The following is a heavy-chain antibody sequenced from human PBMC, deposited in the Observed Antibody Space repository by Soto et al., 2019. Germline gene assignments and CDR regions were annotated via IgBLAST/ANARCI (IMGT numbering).Heavy chain of an antibody. J-gene: IGHJ6*03. V-gene: IGHV3-23*01. Sequence: PGGSLRLSCAASGFTFSNYAMTWVRQAPGKGLEWVSGISSSGGSTFYAGSVKGRFAISRDNSRNTLYLQMNGLRAEDTAVYYCALRYCSRTTCPPLNSYFYMDVWGKGTTVTVSS. CDR1: GFTFSNYA. CDR3: ALRYCSRTTCPPLNSYFYMDV. D-gene: IGHD2-2*01. CDR2: ISSSGGST.